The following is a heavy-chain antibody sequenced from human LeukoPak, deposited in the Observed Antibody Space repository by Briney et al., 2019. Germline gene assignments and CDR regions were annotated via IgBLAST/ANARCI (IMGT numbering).Heavy chain of an antibody. D-gene: IGHD1-7*01. V-gene: IGHV3-48*04. CDR1: GFTFSSYS. Sequence: GGSLRLSCAASGFTFSSYSMNWLRQAPGKGLEWVSYISSSSSTIYYADSVKGRFTISRDNAKNSLYLQMNSLRAEDTAVYYSARSSRRYNWNWDWFDPWGQGTLVTVSS. CDR2: ISSSSSTI. CDR3: ARSSRRYNWNWDWFDP. J-gene: IGHJ5*02.